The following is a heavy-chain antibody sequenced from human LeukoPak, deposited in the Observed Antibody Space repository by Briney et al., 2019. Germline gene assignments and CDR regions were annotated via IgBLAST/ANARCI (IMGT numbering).Heavy chain of an antibody. CDR1: GYTFTSYD. V-gene: IGHV1-8*01. J-gene: IGHJ3*02. CDR3: ASGVRRSTDFDI. Sequence: GASVKVSCKASGYTFTSYDINWVRQATGQGLEWVGWMNPNSGNTGYAQKFQGRVTMTRNTSISTAYMELSSLRSEDTAVYYCASGVRRSTDFDIWGQGTMVTVSS. CDR2: MNPNSGNT.